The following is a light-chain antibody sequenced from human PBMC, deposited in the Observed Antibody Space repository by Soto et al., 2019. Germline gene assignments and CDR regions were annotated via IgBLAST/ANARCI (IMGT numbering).Light chain of an antibody. V-gene: IGKV1-5*01. CDR2: DAS. CDR3: QQDSSYWT. CDR1: QSISSW. Sequence: GDRVTITCRASQSISSWLAWYQQKPGKAPKFLIYDASNLESGVPSRFSGSGSGTEFTLTISSLQPDDFATYYCQQDSSYWTFGQGTKVEIK. J-gene: IGKJ1*01.